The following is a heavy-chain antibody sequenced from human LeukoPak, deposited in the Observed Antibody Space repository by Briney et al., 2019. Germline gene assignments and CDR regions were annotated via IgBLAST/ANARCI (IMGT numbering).Heavy chain of an antibody. CDR3: ARGYSSSWRTYYFDY. Sequence: ASVKVSCKASGYTFTGYYMNWVRQAPGQGLEWMGWINPNSGGTNYAQKFQGRVTMTRDTSISTAYMELSRLRSDDTAVYYCARGYSSSWRTYYFDYWGQGTLVTVSS. CDR1: GYTFTGYY. V-gene: IGHV1-2*02. J-gene: IGHJ4*02. CDR2: INPNSGGT. D-gene: IGHD6-13*01.